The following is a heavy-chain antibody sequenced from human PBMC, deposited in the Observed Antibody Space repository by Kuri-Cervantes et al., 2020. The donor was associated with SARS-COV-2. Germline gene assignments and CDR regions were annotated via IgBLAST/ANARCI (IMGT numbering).Heavy chain of an antibody. J-gene: IGHJ4*02. CDR3: GRVSWMQLWQRYSDS. CDR1: GVSVSGGTYY. D-gene: IGHD5-18*01. Sequence: SETLSLTCAVSGVSVSGGTYYWSWIRQPAGKELEWVGHLDTSGSTTYNPSLRGRVTISVDTSKNQVSLRLTSATAADTAVYYCGRVSWMQLWQRYSDSWGQGTLVTVSS. CDR2: LDTSGST. V-gene: IGHV4-61*09.